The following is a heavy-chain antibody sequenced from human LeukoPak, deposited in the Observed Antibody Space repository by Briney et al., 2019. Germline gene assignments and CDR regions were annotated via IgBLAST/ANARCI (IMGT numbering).Heavy chain of an antibody. J-gene: IGHJ4*02. CDR3: ARERAWYMDY. V-gene: IGHV4-59*01. CDR1: GDSISSYY. Sequence: PWETLSLTCTVSGDSISSYYWSWLRQPPGKGLEWIGYIYYSGSTNYNPPLKSRVTISVDTSKNQFALKLSSVTAADTAVYYCARERAWYMDYWGQGTLVTVSS. CDR2: IYYSGST. D-gene: IGHD6-19*01.